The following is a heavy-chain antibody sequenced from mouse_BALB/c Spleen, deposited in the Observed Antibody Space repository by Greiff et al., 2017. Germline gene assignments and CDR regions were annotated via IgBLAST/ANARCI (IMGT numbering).Heavy chain of an antibody. J-gene: IGHJ1*01. CDR3: ARDYYGSTPCFDV. CDR1: EYEFPSHD. CDR2: INSDGGST. Sequence: EVMLVESGGGLVQPGESLKLSCESNEYEFPSHDMSWVRKTPEKRLELVAAINSDGGSTYYPDSVKGRFTISRDNARNILYLQMSSLRSEDTAMYYCARDYYGSTPCFDVWGAGTTVTVSS. V-gene: IGHV5-2*03. D-gene: IGHD1-1*01.